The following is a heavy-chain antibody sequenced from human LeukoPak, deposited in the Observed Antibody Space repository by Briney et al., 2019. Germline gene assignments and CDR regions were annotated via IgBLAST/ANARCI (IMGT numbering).Heavy chain of an antibody. V-gene: IGHV4-59*01. D-gene: IGHD3-22*01. CDR1: GGSISSYY. J-gene: IGHJ6*02. Sequence: SETLSLTCTVSGGSISSYYWSWIRQPPGKGLEWIGYTYYSGSTNYNPSLKSRVTISVDTSKNQFSLKLSSVTAADTAVYYCARVYDSSGYYYYYYGMDVWGQGTTVTVSS. CDR2: TYYSGST. CDR3: ARVYDSSGYYYYYYGMDV.